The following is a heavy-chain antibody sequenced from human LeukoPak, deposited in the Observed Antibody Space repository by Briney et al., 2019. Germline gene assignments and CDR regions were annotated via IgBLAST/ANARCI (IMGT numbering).Heavy chain of an antibody. CDR2: IIPILGIA. CDR3: ARGRRGTMVRGETPHYYYGMDV. Sequence: GGSVTVSCKASGGTFTSYAISWVRQAPGQGLEWMGRIIPILGIANYAQKFQGRVTITADKSTSTAYMELSSLRSEDTAVYYCARGRRGTMVRGETPHYYYGMDVWGQGTTVTVSS. J-gene: IGHJ6*02. V-gene: IGHV1-69*04. D-gene: IGHD3-10*01. CDR1: GGTFTSYA.